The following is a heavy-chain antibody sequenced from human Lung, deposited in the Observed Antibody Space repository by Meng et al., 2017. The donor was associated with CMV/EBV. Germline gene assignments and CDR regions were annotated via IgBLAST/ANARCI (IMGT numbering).Heavy chain of an antibody. Sequence: SCKXSGYRFTSYWIGWVRQMPGKGLDWMGIIYPDDSDTRYSPSFQGQVTISADKSISTAYLQWRSLKASDTAIYYCARLGVTRAVGYYYYAMDVWGQGTTVTVSS. CDR1: GYRFTSYW. CDR3: ARLGVTRAVGYYYYAMDV. CDR2: IYPDDSDT. V-gene: IGHV5-51*01. J-gene: IGHJ6*02. D-gene: IGHD4-23*01.